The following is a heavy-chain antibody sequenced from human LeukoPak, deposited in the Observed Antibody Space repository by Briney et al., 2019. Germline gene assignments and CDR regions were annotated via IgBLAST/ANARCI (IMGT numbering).Heavy chain of an antibody. D-gene: IGHD2-15*01. CDR1: GFTFSTYG. CDR2: IRVDGTNT. V-gene: IGHV3-30*02. CDR3: AKGYCSGSCYNGLDY. J-gene: IGHJ4*02. Sequence: GGSLRLSCAASGFTFSTYGMHWVRQAPGKGLEWVAFIRVDGTNTYYADSVKGRFAISRDSSKNTLYLQMNSLRAEDTAVYYCAKGYCSGSCYNGLDYWGQGTLVTVSS.